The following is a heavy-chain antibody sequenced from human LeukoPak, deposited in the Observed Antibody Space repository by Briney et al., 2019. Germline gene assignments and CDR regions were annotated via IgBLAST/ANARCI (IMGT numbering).Heavy chain of an antibody. J-gene: IGHJ4*02. CDR3: ARGVYCSGGNCFSPLDY. D-gene: IGHD2-15*01. CDR1: GGSFSGYY. Sequence: SETLSLTCAVYGGSFSGYYWSWIRQPPGKELEWIGEINHSGSTNYKPSLKSRVTISVDTSKNQLSLKLSSVTAADTAVYYCARGVYCSGGNCFSPLDYWGQGTLVTVSS. CDR2: INHSGST. V-gene: IGHV4-34*01.